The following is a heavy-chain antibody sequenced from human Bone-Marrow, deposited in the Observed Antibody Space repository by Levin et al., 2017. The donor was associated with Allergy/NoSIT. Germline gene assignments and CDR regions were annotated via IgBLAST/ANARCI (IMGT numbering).Heavy chain of an antibody. D-gene: IGHD2/OR15-2a*01. CDR2: VSYTDNTV. Sequence: GGSLRLSCAASGFTFSTYSMNWVRQAPGKGLEWVSYVSYTDNTVYYADSVQGRFTISRDNAKSPLYLQMNSLRDEDTAVYYCARVSEASLYPSFDYWGPGTLVTVSS. J-gene: IGHJ4*02. CDR3: ARVSEASLYPSFDY. CDR1: GFTFSTYS. V-gene: IGHV3-48*02.